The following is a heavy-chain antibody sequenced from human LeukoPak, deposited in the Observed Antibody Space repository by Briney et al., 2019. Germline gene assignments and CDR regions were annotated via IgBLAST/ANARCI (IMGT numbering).Heavy chain of an antibody. Sequence: SETLSLTCAVSGGSISSGGYSWSWIRQPPGKGLEWIGYIYHSGSTYYNPSLKSRVTISVDRSKNQFSLKLSSVTAADTAVYYCARNWPGGYYFDYWGQGTLVTVSS. CDR3: ARNWPGGYYFDY. CDR1: GGSISSGGYS. J-gene: IGHJ4*02. CDR2: IYHSGST. D-gene: IGHD1-1*01. V-gene: IGHV4-30-2*01.